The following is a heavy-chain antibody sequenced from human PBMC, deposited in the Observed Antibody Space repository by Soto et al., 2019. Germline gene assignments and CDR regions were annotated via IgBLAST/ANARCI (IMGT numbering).Heavy chain of an antibody. J-gene: IGHJ4*02. CDR2: INPSGGST. CDR3: ARNWGLTGYCDY. D-gene: IGHD7-27*01. CDR1: GYTFTSYY. V-gene: IGHV1-46*01. Sequence: QVQLVQSGAEVKKPGASVKVSCKASGYTFTSYYMHWVRQAPGQGLEWMGIINPSGGSTSYAQKFQGRGTMTRDTSTSTVYMELSSLRSEDTAVYYCARNWGLTGYCDYWGQGTLVTVSS.